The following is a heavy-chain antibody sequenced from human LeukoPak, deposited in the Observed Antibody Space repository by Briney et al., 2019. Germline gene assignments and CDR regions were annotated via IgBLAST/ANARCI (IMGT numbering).Heavy chain of an antibody. V-gene: IGHV4-59*01. D-gene: IGHD2-2*01. Sequence: PSETLSLTCTVSGASITSYYWSWFRQPPGKGLEWIGYMYYSGTTNYNPSLKSRVTISVDTSKNQFSLKLSNVTAADTAVYYCARDVGFCSSTSCYPWFDPWGQGTLATVSS. CDR1: GASITSYY. CDR3: ARDVGFCSSTSCYPWFDP. J-gene: IGHJ5*02. CDR2: MYYSGTT.